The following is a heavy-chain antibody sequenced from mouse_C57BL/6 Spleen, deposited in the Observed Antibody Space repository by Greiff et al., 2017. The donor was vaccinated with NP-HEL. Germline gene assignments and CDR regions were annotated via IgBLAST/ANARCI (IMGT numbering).Heavy chain of an antibody. V-gene: IGHV14-1*01. CDR1: GFNIKDYY. Sequence: VQLQQSGAELVRPGASVKLSCTASGFNIKDYYMHWVKQRPEQGLEWIGRIDPEDGDTEYAPKFQGKATLTADTSSNTAYLQLRILTSTTTSVYYCTFNYYGTPGWGQGTTLTVSS. CDR3: TFNYYGTPG. CDR2: IDPEDGDT. J-gene: IGHJ2*01. D-gene: IGHD1-1*01.